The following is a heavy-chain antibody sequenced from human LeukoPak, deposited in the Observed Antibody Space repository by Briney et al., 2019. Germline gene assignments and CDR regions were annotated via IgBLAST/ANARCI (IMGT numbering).Heavy chain of an antibody. CDR3: ARRAGAYSHPYDY. Sequence: GGSLRLSCAASGFTFSSYGMSWVRQAPGKGLEWVSAISGSGGSTYYADSVKGRFTISRDNFKNTLYLQMNSLRAEDTAVYYCARRAGAYSHPYDYWGQGTLVTVSS. J-gene: IGHJ4*02. V-gene: IGHV3-23*01. D-gene: IGHD4/OR15-4a*01. CDR1: GFTFSSYG. CDR2: ISGSGGST.